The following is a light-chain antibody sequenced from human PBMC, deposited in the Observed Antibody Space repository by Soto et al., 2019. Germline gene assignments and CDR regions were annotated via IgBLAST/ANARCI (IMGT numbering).Light chain of an antibody. CDR3: QQSYSTPLT. CDR1: QSINTH. V-gene: IGKV1-39*01. Sequence: DLQMTQSPSSLSASVGDRVTITCRASQSINTHLNWYQQKPGKAPKLLIYAASSLQSGVPSRFDGSGSGTDFTLTIRSLQPEDFATYYCQQSYSTPLTFGGGTKVEI. CDR2: AAS. J-gene: IGKJ4*01.